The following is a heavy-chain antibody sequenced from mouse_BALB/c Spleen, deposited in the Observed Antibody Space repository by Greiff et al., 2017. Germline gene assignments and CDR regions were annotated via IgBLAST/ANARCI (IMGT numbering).Heavy chain of an antibody. J-gene: IGHJ2*01. V-gene: IGHV1-69*02. Sequence: QVQLQQPGAELVRPGASVKLSCKASGYTFTSYWINWVKQRPGQGLEWIGNIYPSDSYTNYNEKFKSKATLTVDKSSSTAYMQLSSLTSEDSAVYYCARYHYGNSNFDYWGQGTTLTVSS. CDR1: GYTFTSYW. CDR3: ARYHYGNSNFDY. CDR2: IYPSDSYT. D-gene: IGHD2-1*01.